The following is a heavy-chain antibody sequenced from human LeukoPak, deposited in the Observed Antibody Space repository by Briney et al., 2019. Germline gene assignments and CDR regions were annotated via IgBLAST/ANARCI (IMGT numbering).Heavy chain of an antibody. V-gene: IGHV3-30*18. CDR3: AKDKLMVYAITERMATIPGAFDI. CDR2: ISYDGSNK. Sequence: GGSLRLSCAASGFTFGSYGMYWVRQAPGKGLEWVAVISYDGSNKYYADSVKGRFTISRDNSKNTLYLQMNSLRAEDTAVYYCAKDKLMVYAITERMATIPGAFDIWGQGTMVAVSS. D-gene: IGHD2-8*01. CDR1: GFTFGSYG. J-gene: IGHJ3*02.